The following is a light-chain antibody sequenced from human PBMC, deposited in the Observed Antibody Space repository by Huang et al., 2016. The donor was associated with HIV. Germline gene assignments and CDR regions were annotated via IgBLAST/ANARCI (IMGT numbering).Light chain of an antibody. Sequence: IQMTQSPTSLSASIGDRVSIACRARQNINPYLNWYQQKPGKAPKLLISYASTLHSGGPSRVSGSGSGTDFTLTIRGLQLDDFATYYCQQSYSALSSFGPGTRL. CDR2: YAS. CDR3: QQSYSALSS. V-gene: IGKV1-39*01. J-gene: IGKJ5*01. CDR1: QNINPY.